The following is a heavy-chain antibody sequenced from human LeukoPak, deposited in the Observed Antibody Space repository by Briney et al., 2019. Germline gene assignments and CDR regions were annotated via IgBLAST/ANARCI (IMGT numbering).Heavy chain of an antibody. CDR1: GFTFSDFA. V-gene: IGHV3-23*01. D-gene: IGHD2-2*01. J-gene: IGHJ6*03. CDR2: ISASGGST. Sequence: GGSLRLSCAVSGFTFSDFAMSWVRQAPGKGLEWVSAISASGGSTYYVDSVKGRFTISRDNSKNTLYLQMNSLRAEDTAVYYCAKDMGYQLPHMDVWGKGTTVTVSS. CDR3: AKDMGYQLPHMDV.